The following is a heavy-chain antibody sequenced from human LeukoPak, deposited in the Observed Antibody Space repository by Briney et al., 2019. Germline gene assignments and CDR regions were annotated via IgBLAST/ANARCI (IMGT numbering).Heavy chain of an antibody. Sequence: SETLSLTCTVSGGSISSYTYYWGWIRHSPGKGLEWTGTLSSSGSSYYNPSLKGRVTISVDTSKNQFSLKLTSVTAADTAIYYCARHRLYYDRSGFSPGVWFDPWGQGALVTVSS. D-gene: IGHD3-22*01. V-gene: IGHV4-39*01. CDR3: ARHRLYYDRSGFSPGVWFDP. CDR1: GGSISSYTYY. CDR2: LSSSGSS. J-gene: IGHJ5*02.